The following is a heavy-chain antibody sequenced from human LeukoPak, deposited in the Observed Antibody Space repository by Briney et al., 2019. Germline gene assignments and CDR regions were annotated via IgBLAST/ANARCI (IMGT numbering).Heavy chain of an antibody. J-gene: IGHJ4*02. Sequence: ASVKVSCKASGYTFTGYYMHWVRQAPGQGLEWMGWINPNSGGANYAQKFQGRVTMTRDTSISTAYMELSRLRSDDTAVYYCARTTFRYYYGSGSYYNPDYWGQGTLVTVSS. V-gene: IGHV1-2*02. D-gene: IGHD3-10*01. CDR2: INPNSGGA. CDR1: GYTFTGYY. CDR3: ARTTFRYYYGSGSYYNPDY.